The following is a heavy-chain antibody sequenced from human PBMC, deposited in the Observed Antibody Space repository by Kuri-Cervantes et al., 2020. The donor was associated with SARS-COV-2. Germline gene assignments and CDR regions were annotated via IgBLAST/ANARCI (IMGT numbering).Heavy chain of an antibody. CDR1: GFTFTTYS. Sequence: GGSLRLSCAASGFTFTTYSMTWVRQAPGKGLEWVSSISSSSSQRYYVDSVKGRFTISRDNAKNSLYLQMNSLRAEDTAVYYCASSPRYALDIWGQGTMVTVSS. D-gene: IGHD6-6*01. J-gene: IGHJ3*02. CDR3: ASSPRYALDI. V-gene: IGHV3-21*01. CDR2: ISSSSSQR.